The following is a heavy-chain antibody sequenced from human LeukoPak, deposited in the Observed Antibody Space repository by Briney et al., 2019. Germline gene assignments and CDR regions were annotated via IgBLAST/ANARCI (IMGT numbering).Heavy chain of an antibody. CDR2: IYYSGST. D-gene: IGHD5-18*01. V-gene: IGHV4-34*01. J-gene: IGHJ4*02. CDR1: GGSFSGYY. CDR3: ARAKRGYSYGYRRNELPYFFDY. Sequence: SETLSLICAVYGGSFSGYYWGWIRQPPGKGLEWIGNIYYSGSTYYNPSLKSRLTILQDTSKNQFSLKLSSVTAADTAVYYCARAKRGYSYGYRRNELPYFFDYWGQGTLVTVSS.